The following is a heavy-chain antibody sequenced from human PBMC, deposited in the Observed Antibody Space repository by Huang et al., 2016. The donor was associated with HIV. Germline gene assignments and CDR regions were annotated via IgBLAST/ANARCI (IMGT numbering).Heavy chain of an antibody. CDR1: GFTCSSYS. Sequence: EVQLLESGGGLVQPGGSLRLSCAASGFTCSSYSMSWVRQAPGKGLGWVASMTGGGSSSYYADSVKGRFTISRDNSKNTLYLQMNSLRAEDTAIYYCAKADSGAAAGSLVDYWGQGTLVTVSS. J-gene: IGHJ4*02. CDR2: MTGGGSSS. D-gene: IGHD6-13*01. V-gene: IGHV3-23*01. CDR3: AKADSGAAAGSLVDY.